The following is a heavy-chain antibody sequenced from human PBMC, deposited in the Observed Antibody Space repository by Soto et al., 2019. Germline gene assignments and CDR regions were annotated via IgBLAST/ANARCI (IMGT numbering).Heavy chain of an antibody. Sequence: ASVKVSCKASGYSFSDYDINWVRQATGQGPEWMGWMNPNSGNTGYAQKFQGRVTMARNTSINTAYMELSSLGSDDTAVYYCARDNRYNWNDEGWFDPWGQGTLVTVSS. J-gene: IGHJ5*02. CDR1: GYSFSDYD. D-gene: IGHD1-20*01. CDR3: ARDNRYNWNDEGWFDP. V-gene: IGHV1-8*01. CDR2: MNPNSGNT.